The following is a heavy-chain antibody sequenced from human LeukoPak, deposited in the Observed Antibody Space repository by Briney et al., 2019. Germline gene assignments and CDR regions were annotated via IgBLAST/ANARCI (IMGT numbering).Heavy chain of an antibody. Sequence: GGSLRLSCAASGFTFSTYSMNWVRQAPGKGLEWVSYISSSSSTIYYADSVKGRFTISRDNAKNSLDLQMNSLRAEDTAVYYCARGWIGPRVRLQLFDYWGQGTLVTVSS. V-gene: IGHV3-48*01. D-gene: IGHD1-1*01. J-gene: IGHJ4*02. CDR3: ARGWIGPRVRLQLFDY. CDR2: ISSSSSTI. CDR1: GFTFSTYS.